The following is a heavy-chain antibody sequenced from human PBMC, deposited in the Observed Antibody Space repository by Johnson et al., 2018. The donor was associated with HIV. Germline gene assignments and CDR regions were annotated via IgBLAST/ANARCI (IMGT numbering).Heavy chain of an antibody. Sequence: VQLVESGGGLVQPGGSLRLSCAASGFTVRSSYMSWVRQAPGKGLEWVGRIKSKTDGGTPDYAAPVNGRFTISRDDSKNTLYLQMNSLKTEDTAVYYCTTETYYYDSSGYYYGHAFDIWGQGTMVTVSS. CDR1: GFTVRSSY. CDR2: IKSKTDGGTP. D-gene: IGHD3-22*01. J-gene: IGHJ3*02. CDR3: TTETYYYDSSGYYYGHAFDI. V-gene: IGHV3-15*01.